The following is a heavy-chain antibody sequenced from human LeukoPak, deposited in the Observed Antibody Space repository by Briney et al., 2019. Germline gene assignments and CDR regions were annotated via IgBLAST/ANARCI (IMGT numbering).Heavy chain of an antibody. V-gene: IGHV3-7*01. CDR3: ARAAAGTSDY. J-gene: IGHJ4*02. D-gene: IGHD6-13*01. CDR2: IKEDGSEK. CDR1: GFTFSKHW. Sequence: GGSLRLSCAASGFTFSKHWMSWVRQAPGKGLEWVANIKEDGSEKYYVDSVKGRFTISRDNAKNSLYLQMNSPRAEDTAVYYCARAAAGTSDYWGQGTLVTVSS.